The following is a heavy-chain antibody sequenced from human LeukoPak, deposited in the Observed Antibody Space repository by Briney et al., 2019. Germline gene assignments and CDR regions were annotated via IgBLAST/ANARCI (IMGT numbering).Heavy chain of an antibody. CDR2: INTDGSST. CDR1: GFIFSTYW. V-gene: IGHV3-74*01. Sequence: AGGSLRLSCAASGFIFSTYWMHWVRQAPGKGLVWVSRINTDGSSTSYADSVKGRFTISRDNAKNTLYLQMNSLRAKDTAVYYCARDLARVGSDGDFDYWGQGTLVTVSS. J-gene: IGHJ4*02. CDR3: ARDLARVGSDGDFDY. D-gene: IGHD3-16*01.